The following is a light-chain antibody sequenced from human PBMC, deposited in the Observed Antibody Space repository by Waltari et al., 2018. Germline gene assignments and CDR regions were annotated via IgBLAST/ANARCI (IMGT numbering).Light chain of an antibody. J-gene: IGKJ1*01. V-gene: IGKV1-39*01. CDR3: QQSYTAQT. Sequence: DIQMTQSPSSLSASVGDRVTLTCRASQSINTYLSWYQQKAGKAPKLLIYSASTLQSGVPSRFSGTGSGTHFSLTISSLQPEDSATYYCQQSYTAQTFGQGTTVEV. CDR1: QSINTY. CDR2: SAS.